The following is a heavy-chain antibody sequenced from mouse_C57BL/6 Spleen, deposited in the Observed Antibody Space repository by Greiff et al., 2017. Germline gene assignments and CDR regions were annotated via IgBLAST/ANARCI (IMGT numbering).Heavy chain of an antibody. CDR1: GYSITSGYY. J-gene: IGHJ2*01. CDR3: ARGGREYYFDY. CDR2: ISYDGSN. Sequence: DVKLQESGPGLVKPSQSLSLTCSVTGYSITSGYYWNWIRQFPGNKLEWMGYISYDGSNNYNPSLKNRISITRDTSKNQFFLKLNSVTTEDTATYYCARGGREYYFDYWGQGTTLTVSS. V-gene: IGHV3-6*01.